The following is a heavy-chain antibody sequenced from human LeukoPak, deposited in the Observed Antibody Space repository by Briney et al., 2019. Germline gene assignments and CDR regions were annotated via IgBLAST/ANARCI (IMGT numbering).Heavy chain of an antibody. V-gene: IGHV4-4*09. D-gene: IGHD4-11*01. CDR2: IYTSGSN. Sequence: SETLSLTCTVSGGSISSYYWSWIRQPPGKGLEWIGYIYTSGSNNYNPSLKSRVTISVDTSKNQFSLKLSSVTAADTAVYYCARRAVTPHDYYYYMDVWGKGTTVTVSS. J-gene: IGHJ6*03. CDR1: GGSISSYY. CDR3: ARRAVTPHDYYYYMDV.